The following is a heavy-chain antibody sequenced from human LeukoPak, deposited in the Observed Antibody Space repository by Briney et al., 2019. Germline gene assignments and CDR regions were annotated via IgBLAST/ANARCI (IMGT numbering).Heavy chain of an antibody. V-gene: IGHV1-18*01. J-gene: IGHJ4*02. Sequence: ASVKVSCKASGYTFTSYGISWVRQAPGQGLEWMGWISAYNGNTNYAQKLQGRVTMTTDTSTSTAYMELRSLRSDDTAVYYCAKSLGSVVVTANDYWGQGTLVTVSS. CDR2: ISAYNGNT. D-gene: IGHD2-21*02. CDR3: AKSLGSVVVTANDY. CDR1: GYTFTSYG.